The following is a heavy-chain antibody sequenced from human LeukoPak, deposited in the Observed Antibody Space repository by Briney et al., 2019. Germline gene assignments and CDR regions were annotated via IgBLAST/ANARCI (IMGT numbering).Heavy chain of an antibody. V-gene: IGHV1-2*02. CDR3: ATDIVVVPAATSTAGV. J-gene: IGHJ6*04. Sequence: GASVKVSCKASGYTFTGYFMHWVRQAPGQGLEWMGWINPNSGGTNYAQKFQGRVTMTRDTSISTAYMELSRLRSDDTAVYYCATDIVVVPAATSTAGVWGKGTTVTVSS. CDR2: INPNSGGT. CDR1: GYTFTGYF. D-gene: IGHD2-2*01.